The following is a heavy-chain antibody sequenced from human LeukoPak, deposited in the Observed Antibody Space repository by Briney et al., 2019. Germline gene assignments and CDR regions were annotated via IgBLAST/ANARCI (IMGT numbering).Heavy chain of an antibody. V-gene: IGHV4-39*07. D-gene: IGHD5-18*01. J-gene: IGHJ6*02. CDR2: IYYSGST. CDR3: ARKRGYSYASGYYYYGMDV. Sequence: SSETLSLTCTVSGGSISSSYYYWGWIRQPPGKGLEWIGSIYYSGSTNYNPSLKSRVTISVDTSKNQFSLKLSSVTAADTAVYYCARKRGYSYASGYYYYGMDVWGQGTTVTVSS. CDR1: GGSISSSYYY.